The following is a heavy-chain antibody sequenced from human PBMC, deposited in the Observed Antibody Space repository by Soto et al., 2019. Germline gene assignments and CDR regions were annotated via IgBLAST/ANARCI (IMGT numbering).Heavy chain of an antibody. CDR1: GFTFRNYD. CDR3: ARTDRDFYGLDV. J-gene: IGHJ6*02. Sequence: EVQLVESGGGLVQPGGSLRLSCEDSGFTFRNYDMHWVRQGTGKGLEWDSGISAAGDPDYADSVEGRFTISRENAQNSFFLQMNSLRVGDTAVYYCARTDRDFYGLDVWGQGTTVIVSS. V-gene: IGHV3-13*05. CDR2: ISAAGDP.